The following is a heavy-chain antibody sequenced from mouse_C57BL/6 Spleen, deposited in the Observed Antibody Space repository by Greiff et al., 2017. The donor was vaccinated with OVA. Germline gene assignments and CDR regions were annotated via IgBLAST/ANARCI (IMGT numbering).Heavy chain of an antibody. CDR1: GYTFTSYW. J-gene: IGHJ2*01. CDR3: VVYYGYDGDY. Sequence: QVQLQQPGAELVMPGASVKLSCKASGYTFTSYWMHWVKQRPGQGLEWIGEIDPSDSYTNYNQKFKGKSTLTVDKSSSTAYMQLSSLTSEDSAVYYCVVYYGYDGDYWGQGTTLTVSS. V-gene: IGHV1-69*01. CDR2: IDPSDSYT. D-gene: IGHD2-2*01.